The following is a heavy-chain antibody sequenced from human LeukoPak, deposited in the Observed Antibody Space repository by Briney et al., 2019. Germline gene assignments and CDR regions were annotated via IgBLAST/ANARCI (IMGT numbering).Heavy chain of an antibody. Sequence: PSETLSLTCTVSGGSISSYYWSWIRQPAGNGLEWIGRIYTSGSTNYNPSLKSRVTMSVDTSKNQFSLKLSSVTAADTAVYYCARDRLLDFWSGHAHDYWGQGTLVTVSS. CDR1: GGSISSYY. CDR2: IYTSGST. J-gene: IGHJ4*02. V-gene: IGHV4-4*07. D-gene: IGHD3-3*01. CDR3: ARDRLLDFWSGHAHDY.